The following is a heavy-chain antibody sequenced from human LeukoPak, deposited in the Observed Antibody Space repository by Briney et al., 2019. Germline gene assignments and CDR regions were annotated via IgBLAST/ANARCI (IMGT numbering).Heavy chain of an antibody. D-gene: IGHD4-11*01. CDR3: AMIDYTGRLNSYFSGMDV. CDR1: GGRFTIYS. CDR2: IIPISGTP. Sequence: PQASVKVSCKASGGRFTIYSLSWVRQAPGQELEWMGGIIPISGTPNYAQTSQGRVTIPAAASTRPVYMEVSSLRSEDTAVYYCAMIDYTGRLNSYFSGMDVWGPGTTVTVTS. J-gene: IGHJ6*02. V-gene: IGHV1-69*13.